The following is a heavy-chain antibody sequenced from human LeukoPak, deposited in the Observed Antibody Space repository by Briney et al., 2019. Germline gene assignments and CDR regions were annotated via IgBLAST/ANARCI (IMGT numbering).Heavy chain of an antibody. CDR3: ARAFGSGYDHNWFDP. J-gene: IGHJ5*02. D-gene: IGHD5-12*01. CDR1: GYTFTGYY. V-gene: IGHV1-2*04. CDR2: INPNSGGT. Sequence: GASVKVSCKASGYTFTGYYMHWVRQAPGQGLEWMGWINPNSGGTNYAQKFQGWVTMTRDTSISTAYMELSRLRSDDTAVYYCARAFGSGYDHNWFDPWGQGTLVTVSS.